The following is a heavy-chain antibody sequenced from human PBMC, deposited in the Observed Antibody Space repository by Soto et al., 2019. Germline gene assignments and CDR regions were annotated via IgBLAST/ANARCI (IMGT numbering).Heavy chain of an antibody. J-gene: IGHJ4*02. V-gene: IGHV1-18*01. Sequence: VASVKVSCKASGYTFPNYCITWVRQAPGQGLEWMGWISAYKTNIKYAQKFQGRVTLTTDTSTSTAYMELRSLRSDDTAIYYCARDLDGSGAYYTDFWGQGTLVTVSS. CDR2: ISAYKTNI. D-gene: IGHD3-10*01. CDR3: ARDLDGSGAYYTDF. CDR1: GYTFPNYC.